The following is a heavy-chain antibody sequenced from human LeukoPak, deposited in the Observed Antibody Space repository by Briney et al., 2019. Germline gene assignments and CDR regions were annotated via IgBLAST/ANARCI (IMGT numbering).Heavy chain of an antibody. Sequence: PGRSLRLSCAASGFTFSNYDVHWVRQAPGKGLEWVAVIWYYGSNKYYGDSVKGRFTISRDISQNTLYLQMNSLSAENTAVYYCARHGYNYGFDYWGQGTLVTVSS. CDR2: IWYYGSNK. V-gene: IGHV3-33*01. CDR1: GFTFSNYD. D-gene: IGHD5-24*01. CDR3: ARHGYNYGFDY. J-gene: IGHJ4*02.